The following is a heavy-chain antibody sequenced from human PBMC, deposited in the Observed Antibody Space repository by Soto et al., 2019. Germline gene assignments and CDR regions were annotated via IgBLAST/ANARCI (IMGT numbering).Heavy chain of an antibody. D-gene: IGHD3-3*01. CDR1: GFTFKNYD. Sequence: GGSKRLSCAASGFTFKNYDMNWFRQATGKGLEWVSYISSSSSTIYYADSVKGRFTITRDNAKNSLYLQMNSLRDEDTAVYYCARDLAVLRFLEWLPHTYYYGMDVWGQGTTVTVSS. CDR3: ARDLAVLRFLEWLPHTYYYGMDV. CDR2: ISSSSSTI. V-gene: IGHV3-48*02. J-gene: IGHJ6*02.